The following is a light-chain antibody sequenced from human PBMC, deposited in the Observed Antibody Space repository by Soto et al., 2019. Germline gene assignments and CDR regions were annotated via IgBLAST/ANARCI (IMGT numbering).Light chain of an antibody. Sequence: EIVLTQSPGTLSLSPGERATLSCRASQSVSSSYLAWYQHKPGQPPRLLIYGTSNRATGIPDRFSGSGSGTDFTLTISRVEPEDFAVYYCQQYGISPRTCGQGTKVEIK. V-gene: IGKV3-20*01. CDR1: QSVSSSY. CDR3: QQYGISPRT. CDR2: GTS. J-gene: IGKJ1*01.